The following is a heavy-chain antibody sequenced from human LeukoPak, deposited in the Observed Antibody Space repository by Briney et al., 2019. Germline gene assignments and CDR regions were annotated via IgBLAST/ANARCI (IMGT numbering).Heavy chain of an antibody. J-gene: IGHJ4*02. CDR2: IKQDGSEK. CDR1: GFTFRSYW. V-gene: IGHV3-7*05. Sequence: PGGSLRLSCVASGFTFRSYWMSWVRQAPGKGLEWVATIKQDGSEKYYVDYVKCRFTTSRDIAQNSRYLQMNSLRAEDTAVYFCARDAGYDFWTGYYDCWGEGTLVTVSS. CDR3: ARDAGYDFWTGYYDC. D-gene: IGHD3-3*01.